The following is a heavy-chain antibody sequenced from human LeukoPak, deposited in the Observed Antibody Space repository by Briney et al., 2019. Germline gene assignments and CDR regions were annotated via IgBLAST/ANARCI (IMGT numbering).Heavy chain of an antibody. J-gene: IGHJ4*02. V-gene: IGHV1-46*01. D-gene: IGHD2-21*02. CDR1: GYTFTSYY. Sequence: ASVKVSCKASGYTFTSYYMHWVRQAPGQGLEWMGIINPSGGSTSYAQKFQGRVTMTRDTSTSTVYMELSSLRSEDTAVYYCARVPIAYCGGDCYYYFDYWGQGTLVTVSS. CDR3: ARVPIAYCGGDCYYYFDY. CDR2: INPSGGST.